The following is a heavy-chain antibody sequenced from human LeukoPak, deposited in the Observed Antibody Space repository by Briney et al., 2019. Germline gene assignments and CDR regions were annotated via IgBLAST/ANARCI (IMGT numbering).Heavy chain of an antibody. CDR2: INSDGSST. D-gene: IGHD5-18*01. J-gene: IGHJ4*02. CDR3: ARDRGYSPDY. CDR1: GFTFSSYA. V-gene: IGHV3-74*01. Sequence: GGSLRLSCAASGFTFSSYAMSWVRQAPGKGLVWVSHINSDGSSTTYADSVKGRFTISRDNAKNTLYLQMNSLRAEDTAVYYCARDRGYSPDYWGQGTLVTVSS.